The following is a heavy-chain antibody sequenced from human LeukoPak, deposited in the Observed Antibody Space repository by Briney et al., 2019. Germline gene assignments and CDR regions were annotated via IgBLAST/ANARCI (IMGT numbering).Heavy chain of an antibody. CDR3: ARDTYYYETSGFPDH. CDR2: ISAYNGNT. Sequence: ASVKVSCKASGYTFPSYGISWVRQAPGQGLEWMGWISAYNGNTNYAQKLQGRVTLTTGTPTNTAYMELRSLRSDDTAMYYCARDTYYYETSGFPDHWGQGTLVTVSS. CDR1: GYTFPSYG. J-gene: IGHJ4*02. D-gene: IGHD3-22*01. V-gene: IGHV1-18*01.